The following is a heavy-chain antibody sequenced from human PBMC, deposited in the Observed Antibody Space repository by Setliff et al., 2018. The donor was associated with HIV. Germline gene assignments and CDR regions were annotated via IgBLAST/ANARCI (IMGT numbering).Heavy chain of an antibody. CDR1: GFTFSNAW. J-gene: IGHJ4*02. Sequence: GGSLRLSCAASGFTFSNAWMSWVRQAPGKGLEWVGRIKSKTDGGTTDYAAPVKGRFTISRDDSKNTLYLQMNSLKIEDTAVYYCTTDLIIRGVIIYGALRWGQGTLVTVSS. D-gene: IGHD3-10*01. V-gene: IGHV3-15*01. CDR3: TTDLIIRGVIIYGALR. CDR2: IKSKTDGGTT.